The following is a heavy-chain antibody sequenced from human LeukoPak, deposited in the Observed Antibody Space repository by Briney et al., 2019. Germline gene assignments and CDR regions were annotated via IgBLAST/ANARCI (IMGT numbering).Heavy chain of an antibody. V-gene: IGHV4-59*01. CDR3: ARTRTYADYADF. D-gene: IGHD4-17*01. J-gene: IGHJ4*02. CDR2: IYSSGSA. CDR1: GGSITTYY. Sequence: PSETLSLTCTLSGGSITTYYWSWIRQPPGKGLEWIGFIYSSGSANYNPSLMSRVTMSVDTSKNQFSLKLSSVTAADTAVYYCARTRTYADYADFWGQGTLVTVSS.